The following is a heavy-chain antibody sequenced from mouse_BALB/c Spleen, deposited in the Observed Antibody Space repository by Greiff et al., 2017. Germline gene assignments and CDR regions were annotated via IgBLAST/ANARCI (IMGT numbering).Heavy chain of an antibody. CDR3: VSRYDEGYYAMDY. Sequence: EVKLMESGGGLVQPKGSLKLSCAASGFTFNTYAMNWVRQAPGKGLEWVARIRSKSNNYATYYADSVKDRFTISRDDSQSMLYLQMNNLKTEDTAMYYCVSRYDEGYYAMDYWGQGTSVTVSS. J-gene: IGHJ4*01. V-gene: IGHV10-1*02. CDR1: GFTFNTYA. CDR2: IRSKSNNYAT. D-gene: IGHD2-14*01.